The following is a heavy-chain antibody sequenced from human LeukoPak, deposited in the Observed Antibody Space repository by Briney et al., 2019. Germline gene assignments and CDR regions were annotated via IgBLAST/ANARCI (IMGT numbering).Heavy chain of an antibody. D-gene: IGHD6-13*01. V-gene: IGHV4-34*01. J-gene: IGHJ6*03. CDR3: ARLQQQLVRRYYYYYMDV. Sequence: SETLSPTCAVYGGSFSGYYWSWIRQPPGKGLEWIGEINHSGSTNYNPSLKSRVTISVDTSKNQFSLKLSSVTAADTAVYYCARLQQQLVRRYYYYYMDVWGKGTTVTISS. CDR1: GGSFSGYY. CDR2: INHSGST.